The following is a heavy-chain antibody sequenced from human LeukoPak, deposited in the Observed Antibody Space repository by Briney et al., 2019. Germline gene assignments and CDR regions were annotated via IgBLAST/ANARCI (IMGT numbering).Heavy chain of an antibody. V-gene: IGHV4-39*01. J-gene: IGHJ5*02. D-gene: IGHD4-17*01. Sequence: SETLSLTCTVSGGSISSTAYYWGWIGQSPGKGLEWIATIHYSGRTYYNPSLKSRVTISVHTSNNQFSLKVSSVTATDTALYYCVRHDYVDYDPGTNWFDPWGRGALVTVSS. CDR2: IHYSGRT. CDR3: VRHDYVDYDPGTNWFDP. CDR1: GGSISSTAYY.